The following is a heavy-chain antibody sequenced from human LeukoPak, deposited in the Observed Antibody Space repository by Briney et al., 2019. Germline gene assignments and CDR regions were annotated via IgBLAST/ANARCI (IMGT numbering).Heavy chain of an antibody. V-gene: IGHV3-30-3*01. CDR2: ISDGGTNK. CDR1: GFSFSNYA. D-gene: IGHD3-3*01. CDR3: ARDSRDKLRFLEWFHETLDF. Sequence: GGSLRLSCAASGFSFSNYAMHWVRQTPGKGLEWVAVISDGGTNKNYADSVKGRFTIFKDKSKSTLYLQMHSLRAEDTAVYYCARDSRDKLRFLEWFHETLDFWGQGTLVTVSS. J-gene: IGHJ4*02.